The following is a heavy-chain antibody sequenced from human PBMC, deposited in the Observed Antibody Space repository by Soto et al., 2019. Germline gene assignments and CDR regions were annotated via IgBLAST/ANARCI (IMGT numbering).Heavy chain of an antibody. D-gene: IGHD6-19*01. V-gene: IGHV3-11*01. CDR3: ARRVVAGKSYFDH. Sequence: QVQLVESGGGLVKPGGSLRLSCAASGFTFSDYYMSWIRQAPGKGLEWVSYISSSGATINYPDSVKGRFTISRDNANNSLYLQMNSLRAEDTAVYYCARRVVAGKSYFDHWGQGTLVTVSS. J-gene: IGHJ4*02. CDR2: ISSSGATI. CDR1: GFTFSDYY.